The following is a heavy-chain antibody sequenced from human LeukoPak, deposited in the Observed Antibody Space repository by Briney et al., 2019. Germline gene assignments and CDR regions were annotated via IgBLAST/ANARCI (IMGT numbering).Heavy chain of an antibody. J-gene: IGHJ4*02. V-gene: IGHV1-2*02. CDR2: VKPNSGDT. Sequence: ASVKVSCKASGYTFIHYGITWVRQAPGQGLEWMGWVKPNSGDTYYAQKFQGRVTMTRDTSISTAYIELSRLRSDDTAVYYCARVNYYGSGRSFDYWGQGTLVTVSS. D-gene: IGHD3-10*01. CDR1: GYTFIHYG. CDR3: ARVNYYGSGRSFDY.